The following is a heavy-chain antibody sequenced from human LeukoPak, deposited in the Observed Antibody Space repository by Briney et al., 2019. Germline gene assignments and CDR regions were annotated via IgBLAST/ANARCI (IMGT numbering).Heavy chain of an antibody. J-gene: IGHJ4*02. Sequence: GESLKISCKGSGYSFTSYWIGWGRQMPGKGLEGMGIIYPGGSDTRYSPSFQGQVTISADKSISTDYLQWSSLNASDTAMYYCARTNGIAAAGDFDYWGQGTLVTVSS. CDR3: ARTNGIAAAGDFDY. D-gene: IGHD6-13*01. V-gene: IGHV5-51*01. CDR1: GYSFTSYW. CDR2: IYPGGSDT.